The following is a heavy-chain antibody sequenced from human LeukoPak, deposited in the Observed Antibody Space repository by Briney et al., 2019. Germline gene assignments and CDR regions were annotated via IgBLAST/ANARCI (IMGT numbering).Heavy chain of an antibody. Sequence: SVSVSCKASGATFSSYAISWVRQAAGQEREWLGRIIPTRGMTNYAQKFQGRVTITADKSTSTAYMELSNLRSEDTALYYCARLRWGAKVTSSYYYYGMDVWGQGTTVTVSS. V-gene: IGHV1-69*04. J-gene: IGHJ6*02. CDR1: GATFSSYA. CDR3: ARLRWGAKVTSSYYYYGMDV. D-gene: IGHD3-16*01. CDR2: IIPTRGMT.